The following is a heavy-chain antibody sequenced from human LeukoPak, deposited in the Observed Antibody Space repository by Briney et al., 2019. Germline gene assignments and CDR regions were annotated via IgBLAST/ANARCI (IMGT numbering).Heavy chain of an antibody. Sequence: PGGSLRLSCEVSGFTFSIYWMHWIRQAPGKGLVWVSRINNDGSSIGYADCVKGRLTISRDNAKNTLYLQMNSLRAEDTAVYYCTRGMYSSAWSIDYWGQGTLVTVSS. J-gene: IGHJ4*02. V-gene: IGHV3-74*01. CDR3: TRGMYSSAWSIDY. CDR2: INNDGSSI. CDR1: GFTFSIYW. D-gene: IGHD6-19*01.